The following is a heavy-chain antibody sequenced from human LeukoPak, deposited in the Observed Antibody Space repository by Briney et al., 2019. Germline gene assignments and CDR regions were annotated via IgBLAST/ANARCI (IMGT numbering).Heavy chain of an antibody. CDR1: GFTFSSYG. CDR2: IWYDGSNK. D-gene: IGHD6-13*01. CDR3: ARVYRWYSSSWYGIDY. V-gene: IGHV3-33*01. Sequence: GGSLRLSCAASGFTFSSYGMHWVRQAPGKGLEWVAVIWYDGSNKYYADSVKGRFTMSRDNSKNTLYLQMNSLRAEDTAVYYCARVYRWYSSSWYGIDYWGQGTLVTVSS. J-gene: IGHJ4*02.